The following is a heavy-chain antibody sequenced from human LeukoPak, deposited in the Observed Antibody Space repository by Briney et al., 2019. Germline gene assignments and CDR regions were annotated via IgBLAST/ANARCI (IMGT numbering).Heavy chain of an antibody. D-gene: IGHD3-9*01. CDR2: INPNSGGT. CDR3: ARDVSYDILTGYYKDWFDP. V-gene: IGHV1-2*02. Sequence: ASVKVSCKASGYTFTGYYMHWVRQAPGQGLEWMGWINPNSGGTNYAQKFQGRVTMTRDTSISTAYMELSRLRSDDTAVCYCARDVSYDILTGYYKDWFDPWGQGTLVTVSS. CDR1: GYTFTGYY. J-gene: IGHJ5*02.